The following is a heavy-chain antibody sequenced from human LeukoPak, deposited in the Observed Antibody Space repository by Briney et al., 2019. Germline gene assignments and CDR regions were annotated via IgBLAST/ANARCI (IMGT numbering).Heavy chain of an antibody. D-gene: IGHD6-13*01. CDR3: ARGGGSWYGIDY. CDR2: ISSSGRTI. V-gene: IGHV3-48*03. J-gene: IGHJ4*02. Sequence: GGSLRLSCAASGFTFSSYEMNWVRQAPGKGLEWVSYISSSGRTIYYADSVKGRFTISRDNAKNSLYLQMNSLRAEDTAVYYCARGGGSWYGIDYWGQGTLVTVSS. CDR1: GFTFSSYE.